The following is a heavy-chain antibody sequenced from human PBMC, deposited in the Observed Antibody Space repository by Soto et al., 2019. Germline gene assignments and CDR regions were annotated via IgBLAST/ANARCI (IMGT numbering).Heavy chain of an antibody. V-gene: IGHV3-33*01. J-gene: IGHJ4*02. D-gene: IGHD2-15*01. CDR3: AIDGIGGPAFRRFLDY. CDR1: GSIFIGYG. Sequence: QVQLEQSGGGVVQPGGSLRLSCVVPGSIFIGYGMHWVRQAPGKGLEWVAVIWPDGSEIYYADYVKGRFTISRDNSKNTLYLQMNSLRAEDTAVYYCAIDGIGGPAFRRFLDYWGQGTLVTVSS. CDR2: IWPDGSEI.